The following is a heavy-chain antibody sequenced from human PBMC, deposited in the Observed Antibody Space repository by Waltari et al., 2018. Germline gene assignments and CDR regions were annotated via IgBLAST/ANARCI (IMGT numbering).Heavy chain of an antibody. D-gene: IGHD3-3*01. Sequence: QVQLQQWGAGLLKPSETLSLTCVIYGRSFTGYQWSWIRQSPGKGPQWVGRIDHSGTTDYNPYLGGRVTISMDRSNNHLSLKLTSVSAADTAVYYCTRGVRGYYSFYYMDVWDKGTMVTVSS. CDR3: TRGVRGYYSFYYMDV. J-gene: IGHJ6*03. CDR1: GRSFTGYQ. V-gene: IGHV4-34*01. CDR2: IDHSGTT.